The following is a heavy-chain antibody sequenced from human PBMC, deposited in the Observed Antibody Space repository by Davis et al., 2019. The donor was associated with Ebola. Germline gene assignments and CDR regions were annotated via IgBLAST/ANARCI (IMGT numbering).Heavy chain of an antibody. CDR1: GGSISSGDYY. V-gene: IGHV4-30-4*01. J-gene: IGHJ6*03. Sequence: PSETLSLTCTVSGGSISSGDYYWSWIRQPPGKGLEWIGYIYYSGSTYYNPSLKSRVTISVDTSKNQFSLKLSSVTAADTAVYYCARGGSQLLPYYYYYYMDVWGKGTTVTVSS. CDR3: ARGGSQLLPYYYYYYMDV. CDR2: IYYSGST. D-gene: IGHD2-2*01.